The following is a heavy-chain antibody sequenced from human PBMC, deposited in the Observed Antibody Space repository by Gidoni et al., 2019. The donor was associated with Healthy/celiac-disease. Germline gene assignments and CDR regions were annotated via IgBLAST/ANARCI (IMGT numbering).Heavy chain of an antibody. J-gene: IGHJ4*02. CDR1: GSTFRNAW. CDR3: TTSIAAAGKFDY. D-gene: IGHD6-13*01. V-gene: IGHV3-15*07. Sequence: EVQLVESGGGLVKPGGSLRLSCAASGSTFRNAWMNWVRQAPGKGLEWVGRIKSKTDGGTTDYAAPVKGRFTISRDDSKNTLYLQMNSLKTEDTAVYYCTTSIAAAGKFDYWGQGTLVTVSS. CDR2: IKSKTDGGTT.